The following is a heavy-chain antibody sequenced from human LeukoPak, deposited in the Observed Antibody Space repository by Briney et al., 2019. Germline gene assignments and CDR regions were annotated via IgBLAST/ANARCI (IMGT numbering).Heavy chain of an antibody. Sequence: GGSLRLSCGASGFTFSSYAMSWVRQAPGKGLEWVASISGSGGSTYHADSVKGRFTISRDKSKNTLYLQMNSLRVEDTAVYYCAKGVLEYSTSVDYWGQGTLVTVSS. CDR2: ISGSGGST. J-gene: IGHJ4*02. CDR1: GFTFSSYA. D-gene: IGHD6-6*01. V-gene: IGHV3-23*01. CDR3: AKGVLEYSTSVDY.